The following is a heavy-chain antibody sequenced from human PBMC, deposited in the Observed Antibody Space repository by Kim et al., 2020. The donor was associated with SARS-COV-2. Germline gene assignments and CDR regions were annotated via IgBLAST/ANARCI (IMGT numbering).Heavy chain of an antibody. CDR3: VKDGHGGSRGYLYFYYAMDV. D-gene: IGHD3-16*02. V-gene: IGHV3-43*02. Sequence: GGSLRLSCAASGFTFDNYAMHWVRQCPGKGLEWVALISGGGDVTYYADSAEGRFTIARDNSRNSLYLQMTSLRSEDSAVYYCVKDGHGGSRGYLYFYYAMDVWGQGTTVTVSS. J-gene: IGHJ6*02. CDR2: ISGGGDVT. CDR1: GFTFDNYA.